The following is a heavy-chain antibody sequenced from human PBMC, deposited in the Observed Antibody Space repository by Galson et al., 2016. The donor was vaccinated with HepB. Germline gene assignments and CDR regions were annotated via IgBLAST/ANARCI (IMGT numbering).Heavy chain of an antibody. D-gene: IGHD2-2*01. CDR3: ARYCSSTSCSRYGDILTCYDGPF. Sequence: SETLSLTCTVSGGSISSSRYSWGWIRQPPGKGLEWIGCLYYSGSTYYNSSLKSRVTISVDTSKNPFSLNLSAVTAADTAVYYCARYCSSTSCSRYGDILTCYDGPFWGQGTLVTVSS. CDR1: GGSISSSRYS. V-gene: IGHV4-39*01. CDR2: LYYSGST. J-gene: IGHJ4*02.